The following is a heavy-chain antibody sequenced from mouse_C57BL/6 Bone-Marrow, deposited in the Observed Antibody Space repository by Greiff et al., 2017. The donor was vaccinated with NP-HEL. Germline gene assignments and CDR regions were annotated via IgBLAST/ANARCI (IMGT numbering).Heavy chain of an antibody. CDR1: GFTFSSYA. CDR2: ISDGGSYT. J-gene: IGHJ2*01. Sequence: EVKVVESGGGLVKPGGSLKLSCAASGFTFSSYAMSWVRQTPEKRLEWVATISDGGSYTYYPDNVKGRFTISRDNAKNNLYLQMSHLKSEDTAMYYCARGGIFGYWGQGTTLTVSS. CDR3: ARGGIFGY. V-gene: IGHV5-4*03.